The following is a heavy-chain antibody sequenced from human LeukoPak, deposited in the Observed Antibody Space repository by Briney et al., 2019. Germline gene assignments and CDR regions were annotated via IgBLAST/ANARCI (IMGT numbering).Heavy chain of an antibody. J-gene: IGHJ1*01. D-gene: IGHD3-16*01. CDR2: IYHSEST. CDR1: GGSISNTNW. CDR3: AKGARPFQH. Sequence: SGTLSLTCAVSGGSISNTNWWSWVRQSPGKGLEWIGEIYHSESTNYNPSLKSRVTISIDKSKNLFFLELNSVTAADTAVYYCAKGARPFQHWGQGTLVTVSS. V-gene: IGHV4-4*02.